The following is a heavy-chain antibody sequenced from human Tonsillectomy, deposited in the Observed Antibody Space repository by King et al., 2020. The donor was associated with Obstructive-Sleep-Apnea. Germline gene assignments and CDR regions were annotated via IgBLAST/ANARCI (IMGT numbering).Heavy chain of an antibody. Sequence: VQLVESGGGLVQPGGSLRLSCAASGFTVSSNYMSWVRQAPGKGLEWGSVIYSGGSTYYADSVKGRFTISRDNSKNTLYLQMNSLRAEDTAVYYCAREELGLGYFDYWGQGTLVTVSS. D-gene: IGHD7-27*01. CDR2: IYSGGST. V-gene: IGHV3-66*01. CDR3: AREELGLGYFDY. CDR1: GFTVSSNY. J-gene: IGHJ4*02.